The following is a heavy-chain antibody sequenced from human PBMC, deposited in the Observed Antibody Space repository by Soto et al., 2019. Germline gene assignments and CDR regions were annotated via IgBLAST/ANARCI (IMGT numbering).Heavy chain of an antibody. CDR3: ARERNRSSWYPSNYYYYYGMDV. J-gene: IGHJ6*02. D-gene: IGHD6-13*01. CDR1: GGTFSSYA. V-gene: IGHV1-69*01. Sequence: QVQLVQSGAEVKKPGSSVKVSSKASGGTFSSYAISWVRQAPGQGLEWMGGIIPIFGTANYAQKFQGRVTITADESTSTAYMELSSLRSEDTAVYYCARERNRSSWYPSNYYYYYGMDVWGQGTTVTVSS. CDR2: IIPIFGTA.